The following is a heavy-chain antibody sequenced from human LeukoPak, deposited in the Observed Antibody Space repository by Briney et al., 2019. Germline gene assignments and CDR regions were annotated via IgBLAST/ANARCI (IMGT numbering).Heavy chain of an antibody. D-gene: IGHD2-15*01. J-gene: IGHJ4*02. CDR3: AKQLGYCSDGSCYFPY. CDR1: GFTFSSSA. V-gene: IGHV3-23*01. Sequence: GGSLRLSCAASGFTFSSSAMSSVRQAPGKGLEWVSAISNNGGYTYYADSVQGWLTISRDNSKSTMCLQMNSLRAEDTAVYYCAKQLGYCSDGSCYFPYWGQGTLVTVSS. CDR2: ISNNGGYT.